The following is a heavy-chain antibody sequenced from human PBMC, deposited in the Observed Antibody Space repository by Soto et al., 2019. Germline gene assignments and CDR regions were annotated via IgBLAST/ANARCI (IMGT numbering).Heavy chain of an antibody. CDR1: GGSISSPSYY. Sequence: QLQLQESGPGLVKPSENLSLTCSVSGGSISSPSYYWGWIRQPPGKGLEWIGSIYYSGNTYYNPPLKSRVNIIVDTCRNQFSMKVNSVTAADTAVYFWARLPGITTFRRDYWGQGTLVTGSS. D-gene: IGHD1-1*01. J-gene: IGHJ4*02. CDR2: IYYSGNT. V-gene: IGHV4-39*01. CDR3: ARLPGITTFRRDY.